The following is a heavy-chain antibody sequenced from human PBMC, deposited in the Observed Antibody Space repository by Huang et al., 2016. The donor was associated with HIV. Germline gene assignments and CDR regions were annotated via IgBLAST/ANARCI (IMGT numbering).Heavy chain of an antibody. CDR3: ARRPAEYSSGRRYFDL. CDR1: GFTFDDYG. J-gene: IGHJ2*01. Sequence: EVQLVESGGGVVRPGGSLRLSCATSGFTFDDYGMSWVRKGPGKGLEWVSGVNWDCDGTKYADSVKGRFTIARDNAKNSLYLQMNSLGAEDTALYYCARRPAEYSSGRRYFDLWGRGTLVIVSS. V-gene: IGHV3-20*04. D-gene: IGHD6-19*01. CDR2: VNWDCDGT.